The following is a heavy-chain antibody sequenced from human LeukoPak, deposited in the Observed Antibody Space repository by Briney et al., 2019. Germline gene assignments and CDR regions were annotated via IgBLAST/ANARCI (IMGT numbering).Heavy chain of an antibody. CDR1: GFPFSSYA. CDR3: AKDWTYYDSSAEH. J-gene: IGHJ1*01. D-gene: IGHD3-22*01. V-gene: IGHV3-23*01. Sequence: GSLRLSCAASGFPFSSYAMSWVRQAPGKGLEWVSAISGSGGSTYYADSVKGRFTISRDNSKNTLYLQMNSLRAEDTAVYYCAKDWTYYDSSAEHWGQGTLVTVSS. CDR2: ISGSGGST.